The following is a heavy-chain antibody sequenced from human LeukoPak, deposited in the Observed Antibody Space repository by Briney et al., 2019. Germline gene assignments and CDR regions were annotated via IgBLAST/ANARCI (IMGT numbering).Heavy chain of an antibody. Sequence: SETLSLTCAVYGGSFSGYYWSWIRQPPGKGLEWIGEINHSGSTNYNPSLKSRVTISVDTSKNQFSLKLSSVTAADTAVYYCASARYFEWLWGHYGTDVWGQGTTVTVSS. CDR2: INHSGST. J-gene: IGHJ6*02. D-gene: IGHD3-9*01. CDR1: GGSFSGYY. V-gene: IGHV4-34*01. CDR3: ASARYFEWLWGHYGTDV.